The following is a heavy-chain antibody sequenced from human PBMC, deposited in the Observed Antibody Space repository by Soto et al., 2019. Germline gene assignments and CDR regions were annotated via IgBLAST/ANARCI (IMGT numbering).Heavy chain of an antibody. Sequence: SETLSLTCTVSGGSISSGGYYWSWIRQHPGKGLEWIGYIYYSGSTYYNPSLKSRVTISVDTSKNQFSLKLSSVTAADTAVYYCARARPTKGYSYGRLFDYWGQGTLVTVSS. J-gene: IGHJ4*02. CDR3: ARARPTKGYSYGRLFDY. CDR1: GGSISSGGYY. D-gene: IGHD5-18*01. V-gene: IGHV4-31*03. CDR2: IYYSGST.